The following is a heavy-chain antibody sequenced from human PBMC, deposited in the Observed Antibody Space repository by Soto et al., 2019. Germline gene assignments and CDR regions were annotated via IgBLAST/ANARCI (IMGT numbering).Heavy chain of an antibody. CDR2: IWYDGSNK. D-gene: IGHD3-22*01. Sequence: GGSLRLSCAASGFTFSSYGMHWVRQAPGKGLEWVAVIWYDGSNKYYADSVKGRFTISRDNSKNTLYLQMNSLRAEDTAVYHCARDIYYDSSGHYGYFDYWGQGTRVTVSS. CDR1: GFTFSSYG. CDR3: ARDIYYDSSGHYGYFDY. J-gene: IGHJ4*02. V-gene: IGHV3-33*01.